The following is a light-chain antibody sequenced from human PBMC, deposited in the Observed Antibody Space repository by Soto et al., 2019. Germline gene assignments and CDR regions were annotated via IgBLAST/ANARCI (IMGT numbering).Light chain of an antibody. Sequence: QSALTQPASVSGSPGQSITISCTGTSSDVGGYNYVSWYQQHPGKAPKLMIYDVNNRPSGVSNRFSGSKSGNTASLTISGLQAEDEGDYYCSSYTSSITLVFGGSTKLTVL. CDR1: SSDVGGYNY. J-gene: IGLJ2*01. CDR3: SSYTSSITLV. V-gene: IGLV2-14*01. CDR2: DVN.